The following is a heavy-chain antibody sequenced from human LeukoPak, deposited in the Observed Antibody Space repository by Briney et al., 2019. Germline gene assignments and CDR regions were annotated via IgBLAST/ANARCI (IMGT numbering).Heavy chain of an antibody. CDR2: MNPNSGNT. D-gene: IGHD5-24*01. CDR1: GYTFTSYD. V-gene: IGHV1-8*01. CDR3: ARQGRMATRAFDI. Sequence: ASVKVFCKASGYTFTSYDINCVRQATGQGLEWMGWMNPNSGNTGYAQKFQGRVTMTRNTSISTAYMELSSLRSEDTAVYYCARQGRMATRAFDIWGQGTMVTVSS. J-gene: IGHJ3*02.